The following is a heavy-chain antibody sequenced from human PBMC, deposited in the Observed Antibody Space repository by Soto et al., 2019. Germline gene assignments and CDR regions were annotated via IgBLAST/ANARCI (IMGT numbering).Heavy chain of an antibody. Sequence: QVQLQESGPGLVKPSQTLSLTCTVSGGSISSGGYYWSWIRQHPGKGLEWIGYIYYSGSTYYNPSPKSPVTISVDTPKNQFSLKLSSVTAADTAVYYCARSLSVDTPMVYGYWGQGTLVTVSS. D-gene: IGHD5-18*01. CDR3: ARSLSVDTPMVYGY. J-gene: IGHJ4*02. CDR2: IYYSGST. CDR1: GGSISSGGYY. V-gene: IGHV4-31*01.